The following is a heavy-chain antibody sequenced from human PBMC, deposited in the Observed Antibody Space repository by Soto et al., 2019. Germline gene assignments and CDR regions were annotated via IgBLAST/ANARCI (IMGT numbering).Heavy chain of an antibody. Sequence: GESLKISCQGSGYSFTSYWVTWVRQLPGRGLAWVARIDPSDSSTNYSPSFRGHVTISADRSISTAYLQWSSLQASDTATYYCARGVKMATPHRHYLDYWGQGALVTVSS. CDR1: GYSFTSYW. CDR2: IDPSDSST. D-gene: IGHD5-12*01. V-gene: IGHV5-10-1*01. CDR3: ARGVKMATPHRHYLDY. J-gene: IGHJ4*02.